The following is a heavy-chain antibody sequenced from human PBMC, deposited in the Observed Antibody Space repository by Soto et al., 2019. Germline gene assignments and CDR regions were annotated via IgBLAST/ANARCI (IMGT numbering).Heavy chain of an antibody. CDR2: ISPYNGDT. CDR3: ARYCSSTSCDHYFDY. D-gene: IGHD2-2*01. V-gene: IGHV1-18*01. Sequence: ASVKVSCKASGYSFTNYDISWVRQAPGQGLEWMGWISPYNGDTNYAQKLQGRVTMTTDTSTSTAYMELRSLRSDDTAVYYCARYCSSTSCDHYFDYWGQGTLVTVSS. CDR1: GYSFTNYD. J-gene: IGHJ4*02.